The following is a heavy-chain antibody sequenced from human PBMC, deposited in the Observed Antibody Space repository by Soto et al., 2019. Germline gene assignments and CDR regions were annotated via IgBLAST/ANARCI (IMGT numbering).Heavy chain of an antibody. CDR1: GFTFSSYA. D-gene: IGHD6-13*01. V-gene: IGHV3-30-3*01. J-gene: IGHJ5*02. Sequence: QVQLVESGGGVVQPGRSLRLSCAASGFTFSSYAMHWVRQAPGKGLEWVAVISYDGSNKYYADSVKGRFTISRDNSKNTLYLQMNSLRAEDTAVYYCARGLGIAAAGWFDPWGREPWSPSPQ. CDR2: ISYDGSNK. CDR3: ARGLGIAAAGWFDP.